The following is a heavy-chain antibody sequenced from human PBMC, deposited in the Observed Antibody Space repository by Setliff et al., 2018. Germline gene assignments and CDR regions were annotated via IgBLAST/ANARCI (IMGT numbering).Heavy chain of an antibody. CDR2: IYYSGSTS. CDR3: ARGRAGHSGH. Sequence: SETLSLTCTVSGGSVGNSYYYWSWIRQHPGKGLEWIGYIYYSGSTSYYNPSLKSRVTISVDTSKNQFSLKLSSVTAADTAVYYCARGRAGHSGHWGQGTLVTVSS. D-gene: IGHD6-19*01. CDR1: GGSVGNSYYY. V-gene: IGHV4-31*03. J-gene: IGHJ4*02.